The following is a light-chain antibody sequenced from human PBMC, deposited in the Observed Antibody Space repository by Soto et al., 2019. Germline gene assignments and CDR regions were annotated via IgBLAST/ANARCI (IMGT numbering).Light chain of an antibody. CDR3: QQYNNWPPWT. CDR1: QSVSSN. CDR2: GAS. J-gene: IGKJ1*01. Sequence: EIVMTQSPATLSVSPGERATLSCRASQSVSSNLAWYQQKPGQAPRLLIYGASTRATGIPARFSGSGSGIELTLTISSLQSEDFAVYDCQQYNNWPPWTFGQGTKVEIK. V-gene: IGKV3-15*01.